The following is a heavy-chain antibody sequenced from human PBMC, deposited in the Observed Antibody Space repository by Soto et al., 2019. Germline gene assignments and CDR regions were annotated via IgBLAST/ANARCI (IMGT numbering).Heavy chain of an antibody. CDR1: GFTFSSYA. Sequence: EVQLSESGGGLVQPGGSLRLSCAASGFTFSSYAMSWVRQAPGKGLEWVSGISGSGSGTYYADSVKGRFTISRDNSKKTLYMQMNSLRAEDTAIYYCAKDPQSTIRFNWFDPWGQGTLVTVSS. CDR2: ISGSGSGT. D-gene: IGHD2-8*01. CDR3: AKDPQSTIRFNWFDP. V-gene: IGHV3-23*01. J-gene: IGHJ5*02.